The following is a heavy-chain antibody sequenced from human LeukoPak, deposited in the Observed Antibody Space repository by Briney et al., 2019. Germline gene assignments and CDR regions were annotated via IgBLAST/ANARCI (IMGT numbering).Heavy chain of an antibody. CDR2: IWYDGTNK. D-gene: IGHD2-2*01. Sequence: QTGGSLRLSCAASGFTFSSYGMHWVRQAPGKGLEWVAVIWYDGTNKDYADSVKGRFTIFRDNSKNTLYLQMNSLRAEDTAVYYCARDSTRSYYYYMDVWGKGTTVTVSS. V-gene: IGHV3-33*01. CDR3: ARDSTRSYYYYMDV. CDR1: GFTFSSYG. J-gene: IGHJ6*03.